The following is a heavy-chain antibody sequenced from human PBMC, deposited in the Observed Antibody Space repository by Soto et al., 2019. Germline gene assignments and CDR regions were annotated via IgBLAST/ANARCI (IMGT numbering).Heavy chain of an antibody. CDR1: GFTFSSYG. CDR3: ARDYYYYGMDV. CDR2: IWYDGSNK. V-gene: IGHV3-33*01. Sequence: QVQLVESGGGVVQPGRSLRLSCAASGFTFSSYGMHWVRQAPGKGLEWVAVIWYDGSNKYYADSVKGRFTISRDNSKNPLYLQMNSLRAEDTAVYYGARDYYYYGMDVWGQGTTVTVSS. J-gene: IGHJ6*02.